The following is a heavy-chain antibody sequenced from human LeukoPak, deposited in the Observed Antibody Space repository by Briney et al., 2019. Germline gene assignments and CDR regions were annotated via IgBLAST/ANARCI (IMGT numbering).Heavy chain of an antibody. CDR2: IWYDGSNK. CDR1: GFTFSSYG. CDR3: ATDGDYGGNSNGY. D-gene: IGHD4-23*01. Sequence: GRSLRLSCAASGFTFSSYGMHWVRQAPGKGLEWVAVIWYDGSNKYYADSVKGRFTISRDNSKNTLYLQMNSLRAEDTAVYYCATDGDYGGNSNGYWGQGTLVTVSS. V-gene: IGHV3-33*08. J-gene: IGHJ4*02.